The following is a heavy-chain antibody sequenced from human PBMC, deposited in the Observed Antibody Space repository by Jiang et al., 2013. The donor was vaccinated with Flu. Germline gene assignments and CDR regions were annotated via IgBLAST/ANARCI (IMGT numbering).Heavy chain of an antibody. J-gene: IGHJ5*02. CDR3: ARDFVVAAAGTENWFDP. V-gene: IGHV1-3*01. D-gene: IGHD6-13*01. Sequence: SGASVKVSCKASGYTFTTYTMHWVRQAPGQRLEWMGWINAANGNTKYSQKFQGRITITRDTSASTAYMELSSLRSEDTAVYYCARDFVVAAAGTENWFDPWGQGTLVTVSS. CDR2: INAANGNT. CDR1: GYTFTTYT.